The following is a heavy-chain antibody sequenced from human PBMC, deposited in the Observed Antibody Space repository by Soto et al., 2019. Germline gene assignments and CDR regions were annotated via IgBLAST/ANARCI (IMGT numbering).Heavy chain of an antibody. Sequence: ASVKVSCKASGYTFTSYYMHWVRQAPGQGLEWMGIINPSGGSTSYAQKFQGRVTMTRDTSTSTVYMELSSLRSEDTAVYYCARYYYDSSGYQEGYFEYWGQGTLVTVSS. D-gene: IGHD3-22*01. J-gene: IGHJ4*02. CDR1: GYTFTSYY. V-gene: IGHV1-46*01. CDR3: ARYYYDSSGYQEGYFEY. CDR2: INPSGGST.